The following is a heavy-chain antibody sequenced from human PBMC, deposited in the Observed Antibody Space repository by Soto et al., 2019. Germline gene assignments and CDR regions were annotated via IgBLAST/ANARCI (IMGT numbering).Heavy chain of an antibody. Sequence: QVPLQESGPGLVKPSGTLSLTCAVSGDSFRNNDWWSWVRQPPGKGLEWIGEIYQGGTTNYNPSLKSRVTISVDTSKSQFSLNLSSVTAADTAVYYCARGSGWRVDPWGQGTLVTVSS. J-gene: IGHJ5*02. CDR2: IYQGGTT. V-gene: IGHV4-4*02. CDR1: GDSFRNNDW. CDR3: ARGSGWRVDP. D-gene: IGHD2-15*01.